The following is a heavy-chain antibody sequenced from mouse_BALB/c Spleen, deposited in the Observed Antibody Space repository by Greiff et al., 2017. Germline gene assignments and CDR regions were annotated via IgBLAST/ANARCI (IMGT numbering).Heavy chain of an antibody. CDR3: ARGRGNYYFDY. CDR2: IYPGDGDT. D-gene: IGHD2-1*01. J-gene: IGHJ2*01. V-gene: IGHV1-87*01. CDR1: GYTFTSYW. Sequence: VQLQESGAELARPGASVKLSCKASGYTFTSYWMQWVKQRPGQGLEWIGAIYPGDGDTRYTQKFKGKATLTADKSSSTAYMQLSSLTSEDTAVYYCARGRGNYYFDYWGQGTTLTVSS.